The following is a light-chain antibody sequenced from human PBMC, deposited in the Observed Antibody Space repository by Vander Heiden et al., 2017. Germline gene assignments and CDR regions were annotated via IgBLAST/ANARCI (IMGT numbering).Light chain of an antibody. J-gene: IGKJ3*01. CDR3: QQYDNLPIT. V-gene: IGKV1-33*01. CDR1: QDISNY. CDR2: DAS. Sequence: DIQMTQSPSSLSASVGDRVTITCQASQDISNYLNWYQQKPGKAPKLLIYDASNLETGVPSRFSGSGSGTDFIFTITSLQPEDIAAYYCQQYDNLPITFGPGTKMDI.